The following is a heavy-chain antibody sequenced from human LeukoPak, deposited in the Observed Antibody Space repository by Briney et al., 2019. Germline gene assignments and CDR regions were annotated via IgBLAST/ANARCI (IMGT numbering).Heavy chain of an antibody. D-gene: IGHD3-3*01. CDR3: ARDGFDFWSGSFAPPTY. Sequence: GGSLRLSCAASGFTFSKYRINWVRQAPGKGLEWVSSISSSSSYIYYADSVKARFTISRDNAKNSMYLQMKSLRAEDTAVYYCARDGFDFWSGSFAPPTYWGQGTLVSVSS. CDR1: GFTFSKYR. J-gene: IGHJ4*02. CDR2: ISSSSSYI. V-gene: IGHV3-21*01.